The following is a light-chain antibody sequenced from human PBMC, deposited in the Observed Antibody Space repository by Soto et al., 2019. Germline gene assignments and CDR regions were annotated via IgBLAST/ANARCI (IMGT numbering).Light chain of an antibody. Sequence: EIVMTKAPATLSVSPGARATLSCRASQSISSSVAGYQQNPCQAPRLIIYGASTMATGIPPRFSGSGSGTEFTLPISSLQSEDLAVYFCQQYYDWPPLTFGGGTKVEIK. CDR1: QSISSS. CDR2: GAS. V-gene: IGKV3-15*01. J-gene: IGKJ4*01. CDR3: QQYYDWPPLT.